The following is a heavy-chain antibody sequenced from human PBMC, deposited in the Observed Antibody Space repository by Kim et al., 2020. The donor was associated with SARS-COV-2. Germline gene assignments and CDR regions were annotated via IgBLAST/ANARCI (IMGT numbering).Heavy chain of an antibody. CDR1: GYTFTSYA. J-gene: IGHJ3*02. Sequence: ASVKVSCKASGYTFTSYAMHWVRQAPGQRLEWMGWINAGNGNTKYSQKFQGRVTITRDTSASTAYMELSSLRSEDTAVYYCARLDYYDSSGYPHDAFDIWGQGTMVTVSS. V-gene: IGHV1-3*01. CDR2: INAGNGNT. CDR3: ARLDYYDSSGYPHDAFDI. D-gene: IGHD3-22*01.